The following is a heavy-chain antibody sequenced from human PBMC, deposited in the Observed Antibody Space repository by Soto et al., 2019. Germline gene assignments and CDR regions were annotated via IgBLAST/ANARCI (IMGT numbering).Heavy chain of an antibody. V-gene: IGHV1-46*01. D-gene: IGHD2-15*01. CDR1: GYTFTTYY. Sequence: ASVKVSCKASGYTFTTYYMHWVRQAPGQGLEWMGVINPGGGRTSYAQKLHGRVTMTRDTSTSTVYMELSSLRSEDTAVYYGARGVEVAYSPARVWGQGTSVTVSS. CDR2: INPGGGRT. J-gene: IGHJ4*02. CDR3: ARGVEVAYSPARV.